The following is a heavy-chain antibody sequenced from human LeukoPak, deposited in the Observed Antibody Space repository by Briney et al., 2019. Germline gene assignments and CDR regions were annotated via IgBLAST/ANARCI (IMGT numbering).Heavy chain of an antibody. CDR1: GFTFSSYW. Sequence: GGSLRLSCAASGFTFSSYWMSWVRQAPGKGLEWVANINQDGGVKYYVDSVKGRFTISRDNAKNSLYLHMNSLRAEDSAVYYCTRDRQGSRTHSTDYWGQGTLVTVSS. J-gene: IGHJ4*02. CDR3: TRDRQGSRTHSTDY. V-gene: IGHV3-7*01. CDR2: INQDGGVK. D-gene: IGHD3-10*01.